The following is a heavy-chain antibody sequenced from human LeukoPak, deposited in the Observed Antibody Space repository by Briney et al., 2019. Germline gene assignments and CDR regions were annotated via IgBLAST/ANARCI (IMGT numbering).Heavy chain of an antibody. Sequence: ASVKVSCKTSGYSFTDYYMHWVRQAPGQGLEWMGWINPNSGGTSSAQKLQGRVTMTRDTSITTVYMEMNWLTSDDTAIYYCARADRLHGGPYLIGPWGQGTLVTVSS. CDR1: GYSFTDYY. CDR3: ARADRLHGGPYLIGP. D-gene: IGHD2-21*01. V-gene: IGHV1-2*02. CDR2: INPNSGGT. J-gene: IGHJ5*02.